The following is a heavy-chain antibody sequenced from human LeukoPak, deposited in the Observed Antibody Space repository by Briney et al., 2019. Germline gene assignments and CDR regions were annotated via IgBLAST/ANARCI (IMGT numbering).Heavy chain of an antibody. V-gene: IGHV3-30*04. CDR2: ISYDGSNK. J-gene: IGHJ4*02. CDR1: GFTFSSYA. CDR3: ARSTAMYRETLDY. D-gene: IGHD5-18*01. Sequence: GGSQRLSCAASGFTFSSYAMHWVRQAPGKGLEWVAVISYDGSNKYYADSVKGRFTISRDNSKNTLYLQMNSLRAEDTAVYYCARSTAMYRETLDYWGQGTLVTVSS.